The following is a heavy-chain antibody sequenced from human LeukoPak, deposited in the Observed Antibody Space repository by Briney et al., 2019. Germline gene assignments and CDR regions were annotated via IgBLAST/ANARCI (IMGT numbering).Heavy chain of an antibody. CDR3: AREAGFMVRGSMRGYDDYYYYMDV. CDR1: GFTFSSYG. D-gene: IGHD3-10*01. V-gene: IGHV3-30*02. Sequence: PGGSLRLSCAASGFTFSSYGMHWVRQAPGKGLEWVAFIRYDGSNKYYADSVKGRFTISRDNSKNTLYLQMNSLRAEDTAVYYCAREAGFMVRGSMRGYDDYYYYMDVWGKGTTVTISS. J-gene: IGHJ6*03. CDR2: IRYDGSNK.